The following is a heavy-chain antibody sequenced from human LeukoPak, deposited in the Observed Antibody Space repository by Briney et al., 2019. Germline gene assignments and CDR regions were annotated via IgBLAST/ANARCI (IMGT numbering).Heavy chain of an antibody. CDR3: AREGGFYYGSGSYPC. D-gene: IGHD3-10*01. V-gene: IGHV3-21*01. CDR2: ISSSSSYI. CDR1: GFTFSSYS. J-gene: IGHJ4*02. Sequence: PGGSMRLSCAASGFTFSSYSMNWVRQAPGKGLEWVSSISSSSSYIYYADSVKGRFTISRDNAKNSLYLQMNSLRAEDTAVYYCAREGGFYYGSGSYPCWGQGTLVTVSS.